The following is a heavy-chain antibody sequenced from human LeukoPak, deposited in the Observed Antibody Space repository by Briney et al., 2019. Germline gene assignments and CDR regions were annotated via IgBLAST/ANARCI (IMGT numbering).Heavy chain of an antibody. D-gene: IGHD6-6*01. CDR1: GGTFSSYA. Sequence: SVTVSCKASGGTFSSYAISWVRQAPGQGLEWMGGIIPIFGTANYAQKFQGRVTITADESTSTAYMELSSLRSEDTAVYYCAGYSSSSPSEGFQHWGQGTLVTVSS. CDR3: AGYSSSSPSEGFQH. J-gene: IGHJ1*01. V-gene: IGHV1-69*13. CDR2: IIPIFGTA.